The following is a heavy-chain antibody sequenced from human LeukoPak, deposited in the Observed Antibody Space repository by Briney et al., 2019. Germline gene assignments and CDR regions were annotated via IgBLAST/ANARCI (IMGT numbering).Heavy chain of an antibody. V-gene: IGHV3-30-3*01. Sequence: GGSLRLSCAASGFTFSSYAMHWVRQAPGKGLEWVAVISYDGSNKYYADSVKGRFTISRDNSKNTLYLQMNSLRAEDTAVYYCARGRIAAAVDYWGQGTLVTVSS. CDR3: ARGRIAAAVDY. D-gene: IGHD6-13*01. J-gene: IGHJ4*02. CDR2: ISYDGSNK. CDR1: GFTFSSYA.